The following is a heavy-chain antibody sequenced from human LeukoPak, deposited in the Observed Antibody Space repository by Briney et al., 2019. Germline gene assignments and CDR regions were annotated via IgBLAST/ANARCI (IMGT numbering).Heavy chain of an antibody. D-gene: IGHD6-19*01. V-gene: IGHV3-9*01. J-gene: IGHJ4*02. CDR2: ISWNSGSI. Sequence: GGSLRLSCAASGFTFDDYAMHWGRQAPGEGLEWVSGISWNSGSIGYADSVKGRFTISRDNAKNSLYLQMNSLRAEDTALYYCAKGGSSGPSNYFDYWGQGTLVTVSS. CDR1: GFTFDDYA. CDR3: AKGGSSGPSNYFDY.